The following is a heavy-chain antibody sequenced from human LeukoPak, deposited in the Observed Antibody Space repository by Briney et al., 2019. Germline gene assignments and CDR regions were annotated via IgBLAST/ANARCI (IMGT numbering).Heavy chain of an antibody. CDR1: GFTFSSYW. J-gene: IGHJ6*02. D-gene: IGHD5-18*01. CDR3: ARDRAVIQLWLEYYYYGMDV. Sequence: QPGGSLRLSCAASGFTFSSYWMSWVRQAPGKGLEWVANIKQDGSEKYYVDSVKGRFTISRDNAKNSLYLQMNSLRAADTAVYYCARDRAVIQLWLEYYYYGMDVWGQGTTVTVSS. V-gene: IGHV3-7*01. CDR2: IKQDGSEK.